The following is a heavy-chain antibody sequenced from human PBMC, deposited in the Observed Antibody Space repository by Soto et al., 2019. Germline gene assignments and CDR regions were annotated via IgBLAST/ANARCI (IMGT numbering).Heavy chain of an antibody. Sequence: ASVKVSCKASGYTFTGYYMRWVRQAPGQGLEWMGWINPNSGGTNYAQKFQGWVTMTRDTSISTAYMELSRLRSDDTAVYYCARSGVVATSLDAFDIWGQGTMVTVSS. J-gene: IGHJ3*02. CDR2: INPNSGGT. D-gene: IGHD5-12*01. CDR3: ARSGVVATSLDAFDI. CDR1: GYTFTGYY. V-gene: IGHV1-2*04.